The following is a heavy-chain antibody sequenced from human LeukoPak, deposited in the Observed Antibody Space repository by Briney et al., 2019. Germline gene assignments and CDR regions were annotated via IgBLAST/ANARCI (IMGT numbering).Heavy chain of an antibody. V-gene: IGHV1-69*05. Sequence: GASVKVSCKASGGTFSSYAISWVRQAPGQGLEWMGGIIPIFGTANYAQKFQGRVTITTDESTSTAYMELSSLRSEDKAVYYCAREGGGYSYGRDYYDSSGYTFDYWGQGTLVTVSS. CDR2: IIPIFGTA. CDR3: AREGGGYSYGRDYYDSSGYTFDY. CDR1: GGTFSSYA. D-gene: IGHD3-22*01. J-gene: IGHJ4*02.